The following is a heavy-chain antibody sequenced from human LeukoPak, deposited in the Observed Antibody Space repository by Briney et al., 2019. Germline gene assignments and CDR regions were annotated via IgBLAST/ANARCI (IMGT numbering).Heavy chain of an antibody. Sequence: PSETLSLTCSVSGYSISSGYYWGWIRQPPGKGLEWIGNIFHTGSTYYNPSLKGRVTISVDTSKNQFSLKLSSVTAADTAVYYCAREKWGPRMFDPWGQGTLVTVSS. CDR3: AREKWGPRMFDP. CDR2: IFHTGST. V-gene: IGHV4-38-2*02. D-gene: IGHD1-26*01. CDR1: GYSISSGYY. J-gene: IGHJ5*02.